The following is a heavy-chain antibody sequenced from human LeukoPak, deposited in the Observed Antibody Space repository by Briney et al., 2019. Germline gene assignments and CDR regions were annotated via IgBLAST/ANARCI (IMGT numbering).Heavy chain of an antibody. CDR2: IYYSGTT. CDR1: GGSISSSDYF. Sequence: SETLSLTCTVSGGSISSSDYFWGWIRQPPGKEPEWIGSIYYSGTTYYDPSLKSRVIMSVDTSKNQFSLKLSSATAADTAVYYCARICSSRSCQADYWGQGTLVTVSS. V-gene: IGHV4-39*01. CDR3: ARICSSRSCQADY. J-gene: IGHJ4*02. D-gene: IGHD2-2*01.